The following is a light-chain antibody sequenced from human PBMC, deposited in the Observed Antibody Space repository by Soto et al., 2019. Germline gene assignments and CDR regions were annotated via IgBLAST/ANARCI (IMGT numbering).Light chain of an antibody. Sequence: QLVLTQPPSSSGTPGQRVTISCSGSSSNIGSNSVNWYQHLPGTAPKLLIYKTNQRPSGVPDRFSGSKSGTSASLAISGLQSEDEADYYCATWDDSLNGPVFGGGTKLTVL. V-gene: IGLV1-44*01. CDR1: SSNIGSNS. J-gene: IGLJ2*01. CDR2: KTN. CDR3: ATWDDSLNGPV.